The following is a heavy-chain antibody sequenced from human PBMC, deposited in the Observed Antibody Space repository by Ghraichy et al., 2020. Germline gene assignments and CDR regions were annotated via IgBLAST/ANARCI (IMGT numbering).Heavy chain of an antibody. J-gene: IGHJ4*02. CDR2: ISGSGEST. V-gene: IGHV3-23*01. Sequence: GESLNISCAASGFSFSIYPMTWVRQAPGKGLECVSGISGSGESTYYAESVKGRFTISRDTSRDTLSLQMNNLRADDTAVYYCARARRGSGWLLDHWGQGTLVTVSS. CDR3: ARARRGSGWLLDH. CDR1: GFSFSIYP. D-gene: IGHD6-19*01.